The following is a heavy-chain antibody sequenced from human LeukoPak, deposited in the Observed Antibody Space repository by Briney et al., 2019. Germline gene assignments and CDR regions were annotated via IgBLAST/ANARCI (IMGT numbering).Heavy chain of an antibody. J-gene: IGHJ5*02. CDR2: INPNSGGT. CDR1: GYTFTSYG. Sequence: ASVKVSCKASGYTFTSYGISWVRQAPGQGLEWMGWINPNSGGTNYAQKFQGRVTMTRDTSISTAYMELSRLRSDDTAVYYCARAAAGSHWFDPWGQGTLVTVSS. D-gene: IGHD6-13*01. V-gene: IGHV1-2*02. CDR3: ARAAAGSHWFDP.